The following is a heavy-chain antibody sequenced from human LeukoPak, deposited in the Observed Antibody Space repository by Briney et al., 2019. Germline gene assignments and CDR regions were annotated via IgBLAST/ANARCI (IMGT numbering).Heavy chain of an antibody. Sequence: PSETLSLTCAVSGGSFSGYYWSWIRQPPGRGLEWIGEINHSGSTNYNPSLKSRVTISVDTSKNTFSLKLSSVTAADTAVYYCARGWKPRIVVVPAAKWVWFDPWGQGTLVTVSS. CDR1: GGSFSGYY. D-gene: IGHD2-2*01. CDR3: ARGWKPRIVVVPAAKWVWFDP. V-gene: IGHV4-34*01. CDR2: INHSGST. J-gene: IGHJ5*02.